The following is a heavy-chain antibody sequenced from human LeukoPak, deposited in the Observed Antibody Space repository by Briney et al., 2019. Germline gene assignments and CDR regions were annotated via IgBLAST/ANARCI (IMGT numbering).Heavy chain of an antibody. CDR1: GFTVSSNY. Sequence: GGSLRLSCAASGFTVSSNYMSWVRQAPGKGLEWVSVIYSGGSTYYADSVKGRFTISRDNSKNPLYLQMNSLRAEDTAVYYCARGDYYDSSGYYFNYWGQGTLVTVSS. CDR2: IYSGGST. V-gene: IGHV3-53*01. J-gene: IGHJ4*02. D-gene: IGHD3-22*01. CDR3: ARGDYYDSSGYYFNY.